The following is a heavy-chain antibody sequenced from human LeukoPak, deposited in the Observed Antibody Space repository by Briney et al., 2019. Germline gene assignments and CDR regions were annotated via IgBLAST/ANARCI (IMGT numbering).Heavy chain of an antibody. CDR3: ARSTMVRGVFDY. J-gene: IGHJ4*02. V-gene: IGHV3-21*01. Sequence: GGSLRLSCAASGFTFSSYSMNWVRQAPGKGLEWVSSISSSSSYIYYADPVKGRFTISRDNAKNSLYLQMNSLRAEDTAVYYCARSTMVRGVFDYWGQGTLVTVSS. CDR2: ISSSSSYI. CDR1: GFTFSSYS. D-gene: IGHD3-10*01.